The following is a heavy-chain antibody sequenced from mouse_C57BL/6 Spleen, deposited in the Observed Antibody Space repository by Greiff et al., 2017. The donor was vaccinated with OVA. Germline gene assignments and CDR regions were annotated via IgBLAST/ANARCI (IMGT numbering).Heavy chain of an antibody. J-gene: IGHJ3*01. Sequence: QVQLQQSGPELVKPGASVKISCKASGYTFTDYYINWVKQRPGQGLEWIGWIFPGSGSTYYNEKFKGKATLNVDKSSSTAYMVLSSLTSEDSAVYFCAKYGSSSWFAYWGQGTLVTVSA. CDR1: GYTFTDYY. CDR3: AKYGSSSWFAY. V-gene: IGHV1-75*01. CDR2: IFPGSGST. D-gene: IGHD1-1*01.